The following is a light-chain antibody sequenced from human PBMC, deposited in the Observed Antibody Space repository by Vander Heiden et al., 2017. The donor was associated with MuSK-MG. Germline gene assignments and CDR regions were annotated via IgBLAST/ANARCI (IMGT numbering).Light chain of an antibody. CDR3: QQSYSTPRT. CDR1: QSISSY. J-gene: IGKJ3*01. CDR2: AAS. Sequence: DIQMTQSPSSLSASVGDRVTITCRASQSISSYLSWYQQKPGKAPKLLIDAASSLQSGVPSRFSGSGSGTDFTLTISSLQPEDFATYYCQQSYSTPRTFGPGTKVDIK. V-gene: IGKV1-39*01.